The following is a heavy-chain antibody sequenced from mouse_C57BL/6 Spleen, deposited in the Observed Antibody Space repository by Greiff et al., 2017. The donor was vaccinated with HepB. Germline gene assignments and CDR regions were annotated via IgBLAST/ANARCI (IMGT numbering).Heavy chain of an antibody. D-gene: IGHD1-1*01. CDR3: TLYGSSYVGFAY. CDR2: IDPENGDT. Sequence: VQLQQSGAELVRPGASVKLSCTASGFNIKDDYMHWVKQRPEQGLEWIGWIDPENGDTEYASKFQGKATITADTSSNTAYLQLSSLTSEDTAVYYCTLYGSSYVGFAYWGQGTLVTVSA. J-gene: IGHJ3*01. CDR1: GFNIKDDY. V-gene: IGHV14-4*01.